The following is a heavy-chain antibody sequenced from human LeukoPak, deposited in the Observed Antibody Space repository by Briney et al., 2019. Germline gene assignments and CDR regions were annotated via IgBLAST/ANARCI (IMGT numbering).Heavy chain of an antibody. Sequence: PSETLSLTCTVSGGSISSYYWSWIRQPPGKGLEWIGHISYRGNTNHNPSLKSRVTISADTSKNQVSLKLTSVTAADTAVYYCARAVYQWLAFDYWGQGTLVTVSS. D-gene: IGHD6-19*01. J-gene: IGHJ4*02. CDR1: GGSISSYY. CDR3: ARAVYQWLAFDY. CDR2: ISYRGNT. V-gene: IGHV4-59*01.